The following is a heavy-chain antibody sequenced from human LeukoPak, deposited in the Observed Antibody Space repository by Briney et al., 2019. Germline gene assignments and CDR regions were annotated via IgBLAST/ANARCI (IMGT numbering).Heavy chain of an antibody. J-gene: IGHJ4*02. CDR1: GYTFTSYY. V-gene: IGHV1-46*01. CDR2: ISPSGGST. CDR3: ARDQERPLGYLDY. Sequence: VASVKVSCKASGYTFTSYYMQWVRQAPGQGLEWMGIISPSGGSTSYAQKFQGRVTMTRDTSTSTVHMELSSLRSEDTAVYYCARDQERPLGYLDYWGQGTLVTVSS.